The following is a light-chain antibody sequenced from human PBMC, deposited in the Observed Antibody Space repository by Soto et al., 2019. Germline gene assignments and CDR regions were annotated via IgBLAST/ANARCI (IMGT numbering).Light chain of an antibody. CDR2: SNN. CDR1: SSHIGSNT. V-gene: IGLV1-44*01. J-gene: IGLJ2*01. CDR3: AAWDDSLNAVV. Sequence: QSVLTQPPSASGTPGQRVTISCSGSSSHIGSNTVNWYQQLPGTAPKLLIYSNNQRPSGVPDRFSGSKSGTSASLAISWLQSEDEADDYCAAWDDSLNAVVFGGGTKLTVL.